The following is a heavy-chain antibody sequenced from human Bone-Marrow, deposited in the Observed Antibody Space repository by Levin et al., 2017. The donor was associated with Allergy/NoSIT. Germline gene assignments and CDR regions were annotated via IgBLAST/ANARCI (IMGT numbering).Heavy chain of an antibody. D-gene: IGHD3-22*01. CDR3: ARGGKDYDSSD. CDR2: ISGGGGST. V-gene: IGHV3-23*01. J-gene: IGHJ4*02. CDR1: FFPFLLSF. Sequence: SFSSSFFPFLLSFLLWVRQAPGKGLEWVSDISGGGGSTYHADSVKGRFTISRYPSKNTLYLQMNSLRAEDTAVYYCARGGKDYDSSDWGQGTLVTVSS.